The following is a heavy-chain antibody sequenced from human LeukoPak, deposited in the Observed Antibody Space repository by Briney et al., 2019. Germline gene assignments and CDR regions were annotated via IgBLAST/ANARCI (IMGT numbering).Heavy chain of an antibody. CDR2: INHSGST. V-gene: IGHV4-34*01. Sequence: SETLSLTCGVYGGPFSGYTWSWIRQPPGKGLEWIGEINHSGSTNYNPSLKSRVTISVDTSKNQFSLKLSSVTAADTAVYYCARRLLGYCSGGSCYSGYFQHWGQGTLVTVSS. D-gene: IGHD2-15*01. CDR3: ARRLLGYCSGGSCYSGYFQH. CDR1: GGPFSGYT. J-gene: IGHJ1*01.